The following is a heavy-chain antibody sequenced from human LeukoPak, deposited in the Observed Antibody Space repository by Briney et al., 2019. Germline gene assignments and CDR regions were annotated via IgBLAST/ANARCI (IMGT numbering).Heavy chain of an antibody. CDR3: ARLPAGMDYYYYGMDV. V-gene: IGHV3-7*01. J-gene: IGHJ6*02. D-gene: IGHD2-2*01. CDR1: GFTFSSYW. CDR2: IKQDGSEK. Sequence: GGSLRLSCAASGFTFSSYWMSWVRQAPGKGLEWVANIKQDGSEKYYVDSVKGRFTISRDNPKNSLYLQMNSLRAEDTAVYYCARLPAGMDYYYYGMDVWGQGTTVTVSS.